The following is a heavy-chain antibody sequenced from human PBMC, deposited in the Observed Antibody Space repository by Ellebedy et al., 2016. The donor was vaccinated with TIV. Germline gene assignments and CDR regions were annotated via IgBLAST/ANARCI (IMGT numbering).Heavy chain of an antibody. J-gene: IGHJ3*02. V-gene: IGHV3-7*01. CDR1: GFSFSSYW. D-gene: IGHD4-17*01. Sequence: GESLKISCAATGFSFSSYWMSWVRQAPGKGLEWVANMNQGGSQNYYVDSVKGRFTISRDNAKHSLFLQMNSLSAEDTAVYYCARDGSYGVYLFPAHAFEIWGQGTVVTVSS. CDR2: MNQGGSQN. CDR3: ARDGSYGVYLFPAHAFEI.